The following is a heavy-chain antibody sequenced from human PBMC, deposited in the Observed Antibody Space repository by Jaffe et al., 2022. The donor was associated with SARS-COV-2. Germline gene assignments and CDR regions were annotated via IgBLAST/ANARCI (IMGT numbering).Heavy chain of an antibody. CDR3: ARGSSSGWYLGWLIDY. J-gene: IGHJ4*02. Sequence: EVQLVESGGGLVQPGGSLRLSCAASGFTFSSYAMHWVRQAPGKGLEYVSAISSNGGSTYYANSVKGRFTISRDNSKNTLYLQMGSLRAEDMAVYYCARGSSSGWYLGWLIDYWGQGTLVTVSS. CDR1: GFTFSSYA. CDR2: ISSNGGST. D-gene: IGHD6-19*01. V-gene: IGHV3-64*01.